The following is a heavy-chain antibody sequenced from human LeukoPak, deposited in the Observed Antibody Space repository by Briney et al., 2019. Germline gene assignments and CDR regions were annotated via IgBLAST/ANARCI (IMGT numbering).Heavy chain of an antibody. Sequence: GGSLRLSCAASGITFSNSAMSWVRQAPGKGLEWVSTVSGSGGFTYYADSVKGRFTISRDNSKNTLYLQMNSLRAEDTAVYYCARGGLRYFAHWGQGTLVTVSS. CDR2: VSGSGGFT. CDR1: GITFSNSA. CDR3: ARGGLRYFAH. J-gene: IGHJ5*02. D-gene: IGHD3-16*01. V-gene: IGHV3-23*01.